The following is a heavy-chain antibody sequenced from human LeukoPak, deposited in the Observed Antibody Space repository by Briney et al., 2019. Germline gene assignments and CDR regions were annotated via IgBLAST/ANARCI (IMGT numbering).Heavy chain of an antibody. V-gene: IGHV3-48*01. CDR1: EFTFSSYS. CDR3: ARTRSSGCLTFDY. J-gene: IGHJ4*02. Sequence: GGSLRLSCAASEFTFSSYSMNWVRQAPGKGLEWVSYITNSGNSKSYADSVKGRFTISRDNTKNSLYLQMNSLRAEDTAVYYCARTRSSGCLTFDYWGQGILVTVSS. CDR2: ITNSGNSK. D-gene: IGHD3-22*01.